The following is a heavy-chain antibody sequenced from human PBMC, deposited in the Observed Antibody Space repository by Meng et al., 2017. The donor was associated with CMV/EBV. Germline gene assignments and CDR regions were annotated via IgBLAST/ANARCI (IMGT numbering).Heavy chain of an antibody. Sequence: ASVKVSCKASGYTFTGYYMHWVRQAPGQGLEWMGWINPNSGGTNYAQKFQGRVTMTRDTSISTADMELSRLRSDDTAVYYCARDECSSTSCYYYWGQGTLVTVSS. V-gene: IGHV1-2*02. J-gene: IGHJ4*02. CDR1: GYTFTGYY. CDR3: ARDECSSTSCYYY. D-gene: IGHD2-2*01. CDR2: INPNSGGT.